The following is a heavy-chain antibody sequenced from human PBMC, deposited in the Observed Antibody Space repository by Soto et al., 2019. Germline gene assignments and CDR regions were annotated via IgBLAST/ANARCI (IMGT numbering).Heavy chain of an antibody. Sequence: GGSLRLSCAASGFTFSSYAMSWVRQAPGKGLEWVSAISDSGGSKYYADSVKGRFTISRDNSKNTLYLQMNSLRAEDTAVYYCARDPRLDYDSSGYYPAPPGLDYWGQGTLVTVSS. V-gene: IGHV3-23*01. CDR3: ARDPRLDYDSSGYYPAPPGLDY. J-gene: IGHJ4*02. D-gene: IGHD3-22*01. CDR1: GFTFSSYA. CDR2: ISDSGGSK.